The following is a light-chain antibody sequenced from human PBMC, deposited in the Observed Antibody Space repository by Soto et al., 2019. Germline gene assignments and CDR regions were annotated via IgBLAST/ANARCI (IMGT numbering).Light chain of an antibody. CDR1: ESVSSNQ. J-gene: IGKJ5*01. CDR3: QQYGSSPIT. V-gene: IGKV3D-20*01. CDR2: DAS. Sequence: VVLTQSPATLSLSPGERAALSCGASESVSSNQLAWYQQKPGLAPRLLIYDASRRASGIPERFSGSGSGTGFSLTISSLEPEESAVYYCQQYGSSPITFGQGTRLEIK.